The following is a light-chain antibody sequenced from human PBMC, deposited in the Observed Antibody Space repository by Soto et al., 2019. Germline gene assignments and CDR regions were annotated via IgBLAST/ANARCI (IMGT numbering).Light chain of an antibody. J-gene: IGKJ1*01. CDR3: QQYSTYPWT. Sequence: DIPMTQSPSTLSASIGDRVTITCRASQSISSWLAWYQQEPGKAPNLLIYKASTLESGVPSRFSGSGSGTEFTLTISSLQPDDFATYYCQQYSTYPWTFGQGTKVEIK. CDR1: QSISSW. V-gene: IGKV1-5*03. CDR2: KAS.